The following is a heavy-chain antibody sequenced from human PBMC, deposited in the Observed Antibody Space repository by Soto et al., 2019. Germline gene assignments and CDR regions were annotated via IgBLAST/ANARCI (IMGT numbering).Heavy chain of an antibody. CDR1: GYSFW. Sequence: PGESLKIFCQASGYSFWIGWVRQKPGKGLEWMGIIFPADSDTKYSPSFQGQVTISADKSISTAYLQWSSLKASDTAMYYCARLTLAAAYSDANTWGQGTLVTVSS. CDR2: IFPADSDT. D-gene: IGHD6-13*01. CDR3: ARLTLAAAYSDANT. V-gene: IGHV5-51*01. J-gene: IGHJ5*02.